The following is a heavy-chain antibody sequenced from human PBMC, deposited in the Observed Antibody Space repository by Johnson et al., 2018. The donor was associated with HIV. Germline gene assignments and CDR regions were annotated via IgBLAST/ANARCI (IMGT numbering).Heavy chain of an antibody. CDR3: ARDATPWGGAYVGYAFDL. CDR1: GVTFSSYG. J-gene: IGHJ3*01. Sequence: QMLLVESGGGVVQPGGSLRLSCAASGVTFSSYGMHWVRQAPGKGLEWVAFIRYDGNNEYYPDSVKGRFTISRDNAKNSLYLQMNSLRAEDTAVYYCARDATPWGGAYVGYAFDLWGQGTMVTVSS. D-gene: IGHD4-17*01. V-gene: IGHV3-30*02. CDR2: IRYDGNNE.